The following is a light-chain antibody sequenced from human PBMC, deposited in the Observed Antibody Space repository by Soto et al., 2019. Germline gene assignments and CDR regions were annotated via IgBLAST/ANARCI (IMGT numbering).Light chain of an antibody. J-gene: IGKJ3*01. CDR3: QSLHGYLLA. CDR1: QGIITY. V-gene: IGKV1-9*01. Sequence: DIQLTQSPSFVSASVGDRVTINCPATQGIITYLNWYQQIPGRAPKLLIYATSNLQSGVSSRFSGSRSGTEFTLTISGLQPEDSATYYCQSLHGYLLAFGPGTKVDMK. CDR2: ATS.